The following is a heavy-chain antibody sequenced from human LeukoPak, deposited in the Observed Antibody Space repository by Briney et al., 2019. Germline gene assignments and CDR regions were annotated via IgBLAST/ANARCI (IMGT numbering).Heavy chain of an antibody. CDR3: ARCRDYNFWSGSAFDY. D-gene: IGHD3-3*01. CDR1: GFTFSSYA. J-gene: IGHJ4*02. CDR2: ISGSGGST. V-gene: IGHV3-23*01. Sequence: PGGSLRLSCAASGFTFSSYAMSWVRQAPGKGLEWVSAISGSGGSTYYADSVKGRFTISRDNSKNTLYLQMNSLRAEDTAVYYCARCRDYNFWSGSAFDYWGQGTLVTVSS.